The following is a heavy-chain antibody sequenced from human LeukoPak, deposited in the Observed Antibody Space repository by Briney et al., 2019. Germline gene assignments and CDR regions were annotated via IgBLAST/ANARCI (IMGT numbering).Heavy chain of an antibody. J-gene: IGHJ4*02. CDR2: IYYTGST. V-gene: IGHV4-39*01. CDR3: ARQIRLGAAMLMHFDY. CDR1: GGSISSSSYY. Sequence: PSETLSLTCTVSGGSISSSSYYWGWIRQPPGTGLEWIGSIYYTGSTYYKPSLKSRVTISVDTSRNQFSLKLTSVTAADTAVYYCARQIRLGAAMLMHFDYWGQGTLVTVSS. D-gene: IGHD5-18*01.